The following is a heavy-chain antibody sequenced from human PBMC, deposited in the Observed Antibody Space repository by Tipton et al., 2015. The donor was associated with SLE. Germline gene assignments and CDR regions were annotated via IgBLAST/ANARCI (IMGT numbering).Heavy chain of an antibody. CDR3: ARQWHGYGDY. D-gene: IGHD5-12*01. CDR2: IYYSGST. V-gene: IGHV4-39*07. CDR1: GGSISSSSYY. J-gene: IGHJ4*02. Sequence: TLSLTCTVSGGSISSSSYYWGWIRQPPGKGLEWIGSIYYSGSTYYNPSLKSRVTISVDTSKSQFSLKLSSVTAADTAVYYCARQWHGYGDYWGQGILVTVSS.